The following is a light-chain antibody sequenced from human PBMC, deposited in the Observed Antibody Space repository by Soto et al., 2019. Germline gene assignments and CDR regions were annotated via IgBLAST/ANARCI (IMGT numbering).Light chain of an antibody. Sequence: QSVLTQPPSVSAAPGQKVTISCSGSTSTIGNNFVCWYQHLPGTAPKLLIYDNNERPSGIPDRFFASKSGTSATLGITGLQTGDEAYYYCGTWDSSLNVGVFGGGTKVTVL. J-gene: IGLJ3*02. CDR2: DNN. CDR1: TSTIGNNF. V-gene: IGLV1-51*01. CDR3: GTWDSSLNVGV.